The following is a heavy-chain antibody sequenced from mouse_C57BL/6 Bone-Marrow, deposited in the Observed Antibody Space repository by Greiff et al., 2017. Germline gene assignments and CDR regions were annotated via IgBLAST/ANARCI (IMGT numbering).Heavy chain of an antibody. D-gene: IGHD2-14*01. CDR3: APRYSYAMDY. J-gene: IGHJ4*01. V-gene: IGHV5-17*01. CDR1: GFTFSDYG. CDR2: ISSGSSTI. Sequence: EVQVVESGGGLVKPGGSLKLSCAASGFTFSDYGMHWVRQAPEQGLEWVAYISSGSSTIYYADTVKGRFTISTDNATNTLFLQMTSLKSEDTAMDYCAPRYSYAMDYWGQGTSVTVSS.